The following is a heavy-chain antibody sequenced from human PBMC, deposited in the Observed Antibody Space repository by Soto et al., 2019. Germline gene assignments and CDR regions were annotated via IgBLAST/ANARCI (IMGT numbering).Heavy chain of an antibody. CDR3: ARDGRYDFWSGYKGYYGMDV. D-gene: IGHD3-3*01. V-gene: IGHV4-4*02. CDR1: GGSISSSNW. J-gene: IGHJ6*02. CDR2: IYHSGST. Sequence: SETLCLTCAVSGGSISSSNWWSWVRQPPGKGLEWIGEIYHSGSTNYNPSLKSRVTTSVDKSKNQFSLKLSSVTAADTAVYYCARDGRYDFWSGYKGYYGMDVWGQGTTVIVSS.